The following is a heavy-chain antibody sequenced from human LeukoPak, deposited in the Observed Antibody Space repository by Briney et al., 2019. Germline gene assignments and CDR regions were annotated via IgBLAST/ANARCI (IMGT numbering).Heavy chain of an antibody. V-gene: IGHV1-2*02. Sequence: ASVKVSCKASGYTFTGYYMHWVRQAPGQGLEWMGWINPNSGGTNYAQKFQGRVTMTRDTSISTAYMELSRLRSDDTAVYYCARDLELIVVVPAAFPIAAAGRGDYWGQGTLVTVSS. CDR1: GYTFTGYY. CDR2: INPNSGGT. CDR3: ARDLELIVVVPAAFPIAAAGRGDY. D-gene: IGHD2-2*01. J-gene: IGHJ4*02.